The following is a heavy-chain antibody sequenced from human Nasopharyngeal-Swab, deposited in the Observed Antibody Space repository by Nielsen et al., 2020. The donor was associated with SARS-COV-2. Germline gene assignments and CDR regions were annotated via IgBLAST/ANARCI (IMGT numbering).Heavy chain of an antibody. CDR2: MNPNSGNT. CDR1: GYTFTSYD. D-gene: IGHD3-10*01. J-gene: IGHJ5*02. CDR3: ARRKGWWFGELSFP. Sequence: ASVQDSCKASGYTFTSYDINWVRQATGQGLEWMGWMNPNSGNTGYAQKFQGRVTMISNTYISTAYMELSSLRSEDTAVYYYARRKGWWFGELSFPWGQGTLVTVSS. V-gene: IGHV1-8*01.